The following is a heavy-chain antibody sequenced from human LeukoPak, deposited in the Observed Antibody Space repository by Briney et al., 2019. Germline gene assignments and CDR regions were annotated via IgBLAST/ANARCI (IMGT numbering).Heavy chain of an antibody. J-gene: IGHJ6*03. CDR3: ARSSDYYYYYMDV. Sequence: ASVKVSCKAYGYTSTRFDISWVRHATGQWREWMGWMNPNSGNTGYAQKFQGRVTMTRNTSISTAYMELSSLRSEDTAVYYCARSSDYYYYYMDVWGKGTTVTVSS. V-gene: IGHV1-8*01. CDR2: MNPNSGNT. CDR1: GYTSTRFD.